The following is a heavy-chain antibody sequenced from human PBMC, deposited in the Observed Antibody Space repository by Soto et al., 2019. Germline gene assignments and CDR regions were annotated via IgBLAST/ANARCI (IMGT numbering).Heavy chain of an antibody. V-gene: IGHV4-34*01. Sequence: SETLSLTCTVYGGSLSVNYYWSWIRQPPGKGLEWIGEITHVGSTNYNPSLKSRVTISQDTSKNQFYLTLNSVTAADTAVYYCARGESYAWEVQRIWGQGTLVTVSS. CDR3: ARGESYAWEVQRI. J-gene: IGHJ4*02. CDR1: GGSLSVNYY. CDR2: ITHVGST. D-gene: IGHD1-1*01.